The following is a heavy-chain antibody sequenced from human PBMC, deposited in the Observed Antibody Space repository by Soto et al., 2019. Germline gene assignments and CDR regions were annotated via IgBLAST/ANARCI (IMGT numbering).Heavy chain of an antibody. CDR1: GFTFTDHA. Sequence: VGSLRLSCAVSGFTFTDHAMTWVRQAPGKGLEWVSTTSNNGDRTFYADSVKDRFTVSTDRTNNTLYLQMNSLRADDTAVYFCARPPLYSNGGYFDSWGQGTLVTVSS. CDR2: TSNNGDRT. D-gene: IGHD6-19*01. V-gene: IGHV3-23*01. CDR3: ARPPLYSNGGYFDS. J-gene: IGHJ4*02.